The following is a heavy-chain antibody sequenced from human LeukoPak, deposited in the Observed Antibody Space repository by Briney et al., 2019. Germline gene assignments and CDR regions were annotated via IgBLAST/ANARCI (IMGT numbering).Heavy chain of an antibody. CDR1: GGSISSYY. D-gene: IGHD3-16*01. V-gene: IGHV4-59*08. CDR3: ARHDYDYVWGSFRGMDV. Sequence: SETLSLTCTVSGGSISSYYWSWIRQPPGKGLEWIGYIYYSGSTNYNPSLKSRVTISVDTSKNQFSLKLSSVTAADTAVYYCARHDYDYVWGSFRGMDVWGQGTTVTVSS. J-gene: IGHJ6*02. CDR2: IYYSGST.